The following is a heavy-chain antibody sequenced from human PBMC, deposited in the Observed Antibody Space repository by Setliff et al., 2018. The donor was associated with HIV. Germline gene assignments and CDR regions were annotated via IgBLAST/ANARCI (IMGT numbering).Heavy chain of an antibody. Sequence: GASVKVSCKTSGYTFNDFVIHWVRQAPGQRPEYMGWFYPGTGGTGYSPRFQGRLTFSRDTSATTAHVEVNSLTSEDTAVYYCARAAPGGGNDYFGYWGQGAPVTVSS. D-gene: IGHD3-16*01. CDR1: GYTFNDFV. V-gene: IGHV1-3*01. CDR2: FYPGTGGT. CDR3: ARAAPGGGNDYFGY. J-gene: IGHJ4*02.